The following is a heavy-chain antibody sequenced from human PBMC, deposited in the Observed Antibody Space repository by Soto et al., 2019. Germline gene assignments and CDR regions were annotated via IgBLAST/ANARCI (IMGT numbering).Heavy chain of an antibody. V-gene: IGHV4-59*12. Sequence: SENLSLPRTVSGGFPRGYYWSWFRQPPGKGLGGIGYISYSGSTNSNPSLKSRVTISVDTSKNQFSLKLSSVTAADTAVYYCARGDVVTAMGNYYYDYYMDVWGKGTTVTVSS. CDR1: GGFPRGYY. CDR2: ISYSGST. D-gene: IGHD5-18*01. J-gene: IGHJ6*03. CDR3: ARGDVVTAMGNYYYDYYMDV.